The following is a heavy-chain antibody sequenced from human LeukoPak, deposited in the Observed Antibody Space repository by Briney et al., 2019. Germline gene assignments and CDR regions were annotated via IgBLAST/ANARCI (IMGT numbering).Heavy chain of an antibody. Sequence: ASVKVSCKASGYTLTSYDINWVRQATGQGLEWMGWMNPNSGNTGYAQKVQGRVTMTRNTSISTAYMELSSLSSEDTAVYYCVGGRHGDSSGYYYYFDYWGQGTLVTVSS. CDR3: VGGRHGDSSGYYYYFDY. V-gene: IGHV1-8*01. CDR2: MNPNSGNT. CDR1: GYTLTSYD. J-gene: IGHJ4*02. D-gene: IGHD3-22*01.